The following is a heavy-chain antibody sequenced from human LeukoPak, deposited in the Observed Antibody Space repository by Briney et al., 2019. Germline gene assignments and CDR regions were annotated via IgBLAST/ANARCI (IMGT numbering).Heavy chain of an antibody. Sequence: SETLSLTCTVSGGSISSNYWSWIRQPPGKGLKWIGSIYYSGTTYYNSSLKSRVTISVDTSKNQFSLRLSSVTAADTAVYYCARLHQQQLSVWGQGTMVTVSS. CDR3: ARLHQQQLSV. J-gene: IGHJ3*01. CDR1: GGSISSNY. V-gene: IGHV4-59*05. CDR2: IYYSGTT. D-gene: IGHD6-13*01.